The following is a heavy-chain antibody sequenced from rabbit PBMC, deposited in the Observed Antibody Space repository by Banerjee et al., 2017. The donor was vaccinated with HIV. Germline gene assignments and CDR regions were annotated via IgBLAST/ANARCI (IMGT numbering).Heavy chain of an antibody. CDR2: IYAGSSGST. J-gene: IGHJ4*01. Sequence: QEQLEESGGDLVKPEGSLTITCTASGFSFSNKYVMCWVRQAPGKGLEWIACIYAGSSGSTYYASWAKGRFTISKTSSTTVTLQMTSLTAADTATYFCARDLSGVIGWNLNLWGPGTLVTVS. CDR1: GFSFSNKYV. D-gene: IGHD1-1*01. CDR3: ARDLSGVIGWNLNL. V-gene: IGHV1S45*01.